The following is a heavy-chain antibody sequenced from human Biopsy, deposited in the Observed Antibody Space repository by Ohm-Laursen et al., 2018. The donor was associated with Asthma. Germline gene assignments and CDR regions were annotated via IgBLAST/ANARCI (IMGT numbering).Heavy chain of an antibody. CDR1: GFTFRSYA. J-gene: IGHJ4*02. CDR3: ARDVMEWYLPAFDF. D-gene: IGHD3-3*01. V-gene: IGHV3-30-3*01. Sequence: RSLRLSRAASGFTFRSYAMHWVRQAPGKGLEWVAVGGSYYDGGLKHYADSVNGRFTVSRDDSKNTLYLQMNSLRPDDTAVYYCARDVMEWYLPAFDFWGQGTLVTVSS. CDR2: GGSYYDGGLK.